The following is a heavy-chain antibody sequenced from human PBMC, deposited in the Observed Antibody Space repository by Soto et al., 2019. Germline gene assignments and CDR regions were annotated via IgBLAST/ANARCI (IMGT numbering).Heavy chain of an antibody. D-gene: IGHD2-21*02. J-gene: IGHJ4*02. Sequence: SETLSLTCTVSGGSISSYYWRWIRQPPGKGLEWIGNIYYSGSANYDPSLRSRVTISLNTSKNQFSLNLNSVTAADTAIYYCARWTYCGGDCYWLDFWGQGTLVTVSS. CDR3: ARWTYCGGDCYWLDF. CDR2: IYYSGSA. CDR1: GGSISSYY. V-gene: IGHV4-59*01.